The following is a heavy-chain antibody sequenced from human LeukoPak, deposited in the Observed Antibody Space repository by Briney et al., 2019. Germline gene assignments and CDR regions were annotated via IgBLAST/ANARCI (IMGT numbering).Heavy chain of an antibody. D-gene: IGHD3-22*01. Sequence: RSSETLSLTCTVSGGSISRYYWSWIRQPPGKGLEWIGYISYSGSTNYNPSLKSRVTISVDTSQNQFSLKLNSVTAADTAMYYCARHLYESRGQTSFDYWGQGTLVTVSS. CDR2: ISYSGST. CDR1: GGSISRYY. V-gene: IGHV4-59*08. J-gene: IGHJ4*02. CDR3: ARHLYESRGQTSFDY.